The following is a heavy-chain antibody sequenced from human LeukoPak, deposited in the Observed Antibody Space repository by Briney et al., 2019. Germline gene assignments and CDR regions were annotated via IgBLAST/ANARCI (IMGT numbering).Heavy chain of an antibody. J-gene: IGHJ5*02. CDR2: INPNSGGT. CDR3: ARSPMVTGIYDKWFAP. CDR1: GYTFTDYY. D-gene: IGHD5-18*01. V-gene: IGHV1-2*02. Sequence: ASVKVSCEASGYTFTDYYMHWVRQAPGQGLEWMGWINPNSGGTNYAQKFQGRVTVTRDTSISTAYMELSRLRSDDTAVYFCARSPMVTGIYDKWFAPWGQGTLVTVSS.